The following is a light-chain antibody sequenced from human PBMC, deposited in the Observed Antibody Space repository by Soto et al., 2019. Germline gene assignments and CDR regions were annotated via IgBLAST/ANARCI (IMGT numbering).Light chain of an antibody. CDR1: SSNIGAGYD. CDR2: GNS. Sequence: QSVLTQPPSVSGAPGQRVTISCTGSSSNIGAGYDIHWYQQLPGTAPKLLIYGNSNRPSGVPDRFSGSNSGTSASLAITGLQAEDEADYYCQSYDSSLSGLLFGGGTKLTVL. CDR3: QSYDSSLSGLL. V-gene: IGLV1-40*01. J-gene: IGLJ2*01.